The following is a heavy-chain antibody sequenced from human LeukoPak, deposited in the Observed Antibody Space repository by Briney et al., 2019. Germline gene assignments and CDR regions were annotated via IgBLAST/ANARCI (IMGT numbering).Heavy chain of an antibody. CDR1: GGSISSNY. D-gene: IGHD6-13*01. Sequence: SETLSLTCTVSGGSISSNYWSWIRQPPGKGLEWIGYIFYSENTNYNPSLKSRVTISVDTSKNQFSLKLSSVTAADTAVYYCARSYSSTWSNWFDPWGQGTLVTVSS. J-gene: IGHJ5*02. V-gene: IGHV4-59*01. CDR3: ARSYSSTWSNWFDP. CDR2: IFYSENT.